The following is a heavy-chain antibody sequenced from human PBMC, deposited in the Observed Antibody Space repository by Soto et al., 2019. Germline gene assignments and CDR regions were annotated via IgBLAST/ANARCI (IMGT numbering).Heavy chain of an antibody. D-gene: IGHD2-15*01. V-gene: IGHV3-15*01. CDR2: IKSKTDAGTT. CDR3: TTDPLTVYCSGGSCYVCDY. J-gene: IGHJ4*02. CDR1: GFTFSNAW. Sequence: EVQLVESGGGLVKPGGSLRLSCAASGFTFSNAWMSWVRQAPGKGLEWVGRIKSKTDAGTTDYAAPVKGRFTIPRHDSKNTLYLTMNSLNTEDAAEFYCTTDPLTVYCSGGSCYVCDYWGQGTLVTVSS.